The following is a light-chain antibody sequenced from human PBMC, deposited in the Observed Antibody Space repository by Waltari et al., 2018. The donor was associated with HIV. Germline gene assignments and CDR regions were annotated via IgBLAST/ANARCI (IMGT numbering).Light chain of an antibody. J-gene: IGLJ3*02. V-gene: IGLV1-40*01. CDR1: SFNIGAGFD. CDR2: GST. CDR3: QSYDNSPSAWV. Sequence: QYALTQPPSVSGAPGQSVTISCSGHSFNIGAGFDVHWYHRVPGAAPKLLIAGSTNRPSWVPDRFSGSTSGASASLTISELQTEDEGDYFCQSYDNSPSAWVFGTGTTLTVL.